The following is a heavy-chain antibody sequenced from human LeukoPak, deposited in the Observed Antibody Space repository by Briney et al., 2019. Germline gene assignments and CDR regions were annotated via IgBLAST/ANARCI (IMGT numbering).Heavy chain of an antibody. CDR1: GGSISSYY. CDR3: ARGRIVVPPYDAFDI. Sequence: SETLSLTCTVSGGSISSYYWSWIRQPAGKGLEWIGRIYTSGSTNYNPSLKSRVTMSVDTSKNQFSLKLSSVTAADTAVYYCARGRIVVPPYDAFDIWGQGTMVTVSS. D-gene: IGHD3-22*01. J-gene: IGHJ3*02. V-gene: IGHV4-4*07. CDR2: IYTSGST.